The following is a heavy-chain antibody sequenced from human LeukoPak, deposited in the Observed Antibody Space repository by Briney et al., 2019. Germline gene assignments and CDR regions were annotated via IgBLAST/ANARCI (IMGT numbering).Heavy chain of an antibody. V-gene: IGHV4-34*01. Sequence: PSQTLSLTCAVYAGSISGYHWSWIRQPPGNGLEWVGEIHFTGATSYSPSLQRRATHSIDASKNQFSLKLNSVTAADTAIYYCARGNILTGYCFDYWGQGSLVTVSS. J-gene: IGHJ4*02. D-gene: IGHD3-9*01. CDR2: IHFTGAT. CDR3: ARGNILTGYCFDY. CDR1: AGSISGYH.